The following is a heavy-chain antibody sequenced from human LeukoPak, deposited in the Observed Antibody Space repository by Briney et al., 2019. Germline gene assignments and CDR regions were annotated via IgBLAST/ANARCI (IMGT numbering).Heavy chain of an antibody. CDR1: GYTFTSYY. V-gene: IGHV1-46*01. D-gene: IGHD1-7*01. J-gene: IGHJ4*02. CDR2: INPSGGST. Sequence: ASVKVSCKASGYTFTSYYMHWVRQAPGQGLEWMGIINPSGGSTSYAQKFQGRVTMTRDTSTSTVYMELSSLRSEDTAVYYCARQAGRNYLDVYFDYRGQGTLVTVSS. CDR3: ARQAGRNYLDVYFDY.